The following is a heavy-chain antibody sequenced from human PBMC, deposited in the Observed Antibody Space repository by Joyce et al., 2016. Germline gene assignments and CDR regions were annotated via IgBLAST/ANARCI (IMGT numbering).Heavy chain of an antibody. CDR2: IYYSGNT. J-gene: IGHJ4*02. V-gene: IGHV4-59*01. CDR1: GGSIRPYY. D-gene: IGHD3-10*01. CDR3: AREWGGSGSYPFDY. Sequence: QVQLQQSGPGLVKPSETLSLTCTVSGGSIRPYYWSWIRQPPGKGLEWIGYIYYSGNTKYNPSLKSRVTISVDTSKNQFSLKLTSVTAADTAVYYCAREWGGSGSYPFDYWGQGTLVTVSS.